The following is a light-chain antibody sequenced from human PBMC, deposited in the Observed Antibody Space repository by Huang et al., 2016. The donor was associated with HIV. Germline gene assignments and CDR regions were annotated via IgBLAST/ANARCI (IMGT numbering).Light chain of an antibody. CDR3: QQYNNYPKT. J-gene: IGKJ1*01. V-gene: IGKV3-15*01. CDR1: QSVGSN. Sequence: DIVMTQSPVTLSVSPGEGATLPCRASQSVGSNSAWYQQNPGQAPRLLLYDASTRASGIPGRFSGSGSETEFTLTISSLQSEDFAVYYCQQYNNYPKTFDQGTKVEIK. CDR2: DAS.